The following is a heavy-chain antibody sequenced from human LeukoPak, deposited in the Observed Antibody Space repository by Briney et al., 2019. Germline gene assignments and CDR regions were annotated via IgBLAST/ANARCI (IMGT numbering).Heavy chain of an antibody. V-gene: IGHV4-30-4*08. D-gene: IGHD6-13*01. J-gene: IGHJ4*02. CDR1: GGSISSGDYY. CDR2: IYYSGST. CDR3: ARAGLGDYSISWSTFDY. Sequence: PSETLSLTCTVSGGSISSGDYYWSWIRQPPGKGLEWIGYIYYSGSTYYDPSLKSRVTISVDTSKNQFSLKLSSVTAADTAVYYCARAGLGDYSISWSTFDYWGQGTLVTVSS.